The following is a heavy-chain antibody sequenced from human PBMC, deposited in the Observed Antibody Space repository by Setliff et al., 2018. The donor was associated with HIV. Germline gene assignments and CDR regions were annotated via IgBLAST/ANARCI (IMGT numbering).Heavy chain of an antibody. CDR2: ISSSSSYI. D-gene: IGHD1-26*01. CDR1: GGSIRSYY. J-gene: IGHJ6*03. Sequence: LSLTCTVSGGSIRSYYWSWIRQPPGKGLEWVSSISSSSSYIYYADSVKGRFTISRDNAKNSLYLQMNSLRAEDTAAYYCARDGNYYYYMDVWGKGTTVTVSS. CDR3: ARDGNYYYYMDV. V-gene: IGHV3-21*01.